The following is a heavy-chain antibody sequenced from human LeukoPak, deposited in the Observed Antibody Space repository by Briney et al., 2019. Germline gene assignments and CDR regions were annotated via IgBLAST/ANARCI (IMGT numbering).Heavy chain of an antibody. V-gene: IGHV3-33*06. CDR3: AKGGGYFDY. D-gene: IGHD3-3*01. J-gene: IGHJ4*02. CDR1: GFTFSSHG. CDR2: IWYDGSKK. Sequence: GGSLRLSCAASGFTFSSHGMHWVRQAPGKGLEWVAVIWYDGSKKYYADSVTGRFTISRDNSKNALSLQMNSLRAEDTAVYYCAKGGGYFDYWGQGTLVTVSS.